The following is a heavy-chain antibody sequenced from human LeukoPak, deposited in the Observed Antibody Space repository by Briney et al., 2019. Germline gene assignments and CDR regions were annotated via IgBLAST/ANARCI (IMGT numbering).Heavy chain of an antibody. D-gene: IGHD5-24*01. V-gene: IGHV3-23*01. J-gene: IGHJ4*02. CDR3: TSFRDGYNFGFDY. CDR2: ISGNGVST. CDR1: GFTFSSYA. Sequence: PGGSLRLSCATSGFTFSSYAMSWVRQAPGKGLEWVSAISGNGVSTYYADSVKGRFTISRDNSKNTLYLQMNSLRAEDTAMYYCTSFRDGYNFGFDYWGQGTLVTVSS.